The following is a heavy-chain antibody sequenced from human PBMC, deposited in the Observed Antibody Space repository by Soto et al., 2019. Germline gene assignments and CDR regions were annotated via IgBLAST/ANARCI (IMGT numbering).Heavy chain of an antibody. CDR3: AKNQGVELVPLATVDWFDP. V-gene: IGHV3-23*01. Sequence: GCLRLSCAASGFIFENFGMSWVRQAPGKGLEWISSISGSGIKKYYADSVKGRFTISRDNSKSTVYLELNNLSAEDTAVYHCAKNQGVELVPLATVDWFDPWGQGXVVTVYS. D-gene: IGHD1-26*01. CDR1: GFIFENFG. J-gene: IGHJ5*02. CDR2: ISGSGIKK.